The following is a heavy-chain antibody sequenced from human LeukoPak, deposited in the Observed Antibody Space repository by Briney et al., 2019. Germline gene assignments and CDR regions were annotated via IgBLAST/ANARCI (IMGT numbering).Heavy chain of an antibody. Sequence: ASVKVSCKASGYTFTGYYIHWVRQAPGQGLEWMGWMNPNSGNTGYAQKFQGRVTITRNTSISTAYMELSSLRSEDTAVYYCARGRGSDSSSWYGGYYYYYYYMDVWGKGTTVTVSS. CDR1: GYTFTGYY. J-gene: IGHJ6*03. V-gene: IGHV1-8*03. CDR2: MNPNSGNT. D-gene: IGHD6-13*01. CDR3: ARGRGSDSSSWYGGYYYYYYYMDV.